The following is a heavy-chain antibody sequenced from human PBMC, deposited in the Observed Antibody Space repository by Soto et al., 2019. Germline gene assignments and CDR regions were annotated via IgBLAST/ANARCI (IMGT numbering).Heavy chain of an antibody. CDR2: ISGSGGTT. J-gene: IGHJ4*02. D-gene: IGHD2-15*01. V-gene: IGHV3-23*01. CDR1: GFTFSSHA. Sequence: GGSLRLSCAASGFTFSSHAMSWVRQAPGKGLEWVSTISGSGGTTFYPDSVKGRFTISRDNSKNTLYLQMNSLTAEDTAMYYCAKRDDAAHYYFDYWGQGALVTVSS. CDR3: AKRDDAAHYYFDY.